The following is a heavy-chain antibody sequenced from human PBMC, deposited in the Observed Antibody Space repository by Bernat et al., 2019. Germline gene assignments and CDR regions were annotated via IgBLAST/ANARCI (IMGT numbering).Heavy chain of an antibody. J-gene: IGHJ4*02. D-gene: IGHD3-10*01. Sequence: QVQLQESGPGLVKPSQTLSLTCTVSGGSISSGGYYCSWIRQHPGKGLEWIGYIYYSGSTYYNPSLKSRVTISVDTSKNQFSLKLSSVTAADTAVYYCARAATMVRGAWNDYWGQGTLVTVSS. CDR2: IYYSGST. CDR3: ARAATMVRGAWNDY. V-gene: IGHV4-31*03. CDR1: GGSISSGGYY.